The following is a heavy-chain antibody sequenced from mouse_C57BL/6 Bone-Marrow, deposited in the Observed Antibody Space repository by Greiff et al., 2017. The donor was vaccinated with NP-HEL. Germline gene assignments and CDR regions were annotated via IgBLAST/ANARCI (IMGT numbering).Heavy chain of an antibody. CDR1: GYTFTSYD. J-gene: IGHJ3*01. Sequence: VKLQQSGPELVKPGASVKLSCKASGYTFTSYDINWVKQRPGQGLEWIGWIYPRDGSTKYNEKFKGKVTLTVDTSSSTAYMELHSLTSEDSAVYFCARIDDYEGAWFAYWGQGTLVTVSA. D-gene: IGHD2-4*01. V-gene: IGHV1-85*01. CDR3: ARIDDYEGAWFAY. CDR2: IYPRDGST.